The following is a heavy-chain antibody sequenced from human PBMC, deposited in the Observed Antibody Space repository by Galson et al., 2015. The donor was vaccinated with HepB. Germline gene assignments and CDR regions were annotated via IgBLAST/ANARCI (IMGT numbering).Heavy chain of an antibody. D-gene: IGHD3-10*01. Sequence: SVKVSCKASAYSFSSYTIHWVRQAPGQRPEWMGWLNGGDESTKYSQKFQGRLTSTRDTSASTAYMELASLTSADTAIYYCACVSFGEVVGFFEYWGQGTLVTVSS. J-gene: IGHJ4*01. CDR3: ACVSFGEVVGFFEY. CDR2: LNGGDEST. V-gene: IGHV1-3*01. CDR1: AYSFSSYT.